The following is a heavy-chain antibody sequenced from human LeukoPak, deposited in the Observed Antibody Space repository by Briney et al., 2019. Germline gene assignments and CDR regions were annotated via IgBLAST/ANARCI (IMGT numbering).Heavy chain of an antibody. CDR1: GFTFSSYE. Sequence: GGSLRLSCVASGFTFSSYEMNWVRQAPGKGLEWVSAISGSGGSTYYADSVKGRFTISRDNSKNTLYLQMNSLRAEDTAVYYCAKGYYYYYMDVWGKGTTVTVSS. V-gene: IGHV3-23*01. CDR2: ISGSGGST. J-gene: IGHJ6*03. CDR3: AKGYYYYYMDV.